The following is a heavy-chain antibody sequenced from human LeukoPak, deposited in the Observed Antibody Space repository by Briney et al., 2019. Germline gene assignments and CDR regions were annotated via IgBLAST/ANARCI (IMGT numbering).Heavy chain of an antibody. D-gene: IGHD2-21*02. V-gene: IGHV1-69*05. Sequence: SVKVSCKASGGTFSSYAISWVRQAPGQGLEWMGGIIPIFGTANYAQKFQGRVTITTGESTSTAYMELSSLRSEDTAVYYCAKDGTGCGGDCYSDYWGQGTLVTVSS. CDR3: AKDGTGCGGDCYSDY. J-gene: IGHJ4*02. CDR1: GGTFSSYA. CDR2: IIPIFGTA.